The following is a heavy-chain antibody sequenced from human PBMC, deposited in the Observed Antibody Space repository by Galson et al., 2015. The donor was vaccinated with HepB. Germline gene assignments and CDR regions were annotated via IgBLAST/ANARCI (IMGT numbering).Heavy chain of an antibody. CDR2: ISSSSSTI. D-gene: IGHD6-13*01. J-gene: IGHJ4*02. Sequence: SLRLSCAAFGFTFSSYSMNWVRQAPGKGLEWVSYISSSSSTIYYADSVKGRFTISRDNAKNSPYLQMNSLRDEDTAVYYCARVGAYEQHLPTGWGLPLDYWGQGTLVTVSS. CDR1: GFTFSSYS. CDR3: ARVGAYEQHLPTGWGLPLDY. V-gene: IGHV3-48*02.